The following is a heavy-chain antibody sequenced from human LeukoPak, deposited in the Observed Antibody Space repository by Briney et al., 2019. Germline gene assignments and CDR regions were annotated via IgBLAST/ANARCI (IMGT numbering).Heavy chain of an antibody. CDR3: PRRFSPYYYDSSGYKGGFDY. V-gene: IGHV4-34*01. CDR2: INHSGST. D-gene: IGHD3-22*01. CDR1: GGSFSGYY. J-gene: IGHJ4*02. Sequence: SETLSLTCAVYGGSFSGYYWSWIRQPPGKGLEGIGEINHSGSTNYNPSLKSRVTMSVDTSKTQFSLKLSSVTAADTAVSYCPRRFSPYYYDSSGYKGGFDYWGQGTLVTVSS.